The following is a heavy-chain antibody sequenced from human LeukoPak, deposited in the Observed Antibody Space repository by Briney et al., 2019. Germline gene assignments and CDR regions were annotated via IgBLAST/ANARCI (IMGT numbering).Heavy chain of an antibody. CDR2: ISGSGGTT. CDR1: GFTFSNYA. V-gene: IGHV3-23*01. J-gene: IGHJ4*02. D-gene: IGHD5-18*01. CDR3: AKDGRIQLWDPRYFDY. Sequence: QPGGSLRLSCAASGFTFSNYALSWVRQAPGKGLEWVSVISGSGGTTYYADSVKGRFTISRDNSKNTLYLQMNSLRAEDTAVYYCAKDGRIQLWDPRYFDYWGQGTLVTVSS.